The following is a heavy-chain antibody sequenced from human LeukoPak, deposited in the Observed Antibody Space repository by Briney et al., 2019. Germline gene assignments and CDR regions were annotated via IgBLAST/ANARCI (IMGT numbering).Heavy chain of an antibody. CDR2: IYTSGST. D-gene: IGHD6-13*01. CDR3: ARDQGDSSSWRYYYGMDV. Sequence: TPSETLSLTCTVSGGSISSGSYYWSWIRQPAGKGLEWIGRIYTSGSTNYNPSLKSRVTISVDTSKNQFSLKLSSVTAADTAVYYCARDQGDSSSWRYYYGMDVWGQGTTVTVSS. V-gene: IGHV4-61*02. J-gene: IGHJ6*02. CDR1: GGSISSGSYY.